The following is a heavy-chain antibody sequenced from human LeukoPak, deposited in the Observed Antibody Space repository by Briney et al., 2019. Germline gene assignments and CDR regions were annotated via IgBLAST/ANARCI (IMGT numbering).Heavy chain of an antibody. Sequence: GGSLRLSCAASGFTFSSYEMNGVRQAPGKGLEWVSSISSSSSFIYYADSVKGRFTISRDNSKNTLSLQMNRLRAEDTAVYYCAKELLGLGIDYWGEGTLVTVSS. CDR3: AKELLGLGIDY. CDR1: GFTFSSYE. CDR2: ISSSSSFI. J-gene: IGHJ4*02. V-gene: IGHV3-21*01. D-gene: IGHD2-21*01.